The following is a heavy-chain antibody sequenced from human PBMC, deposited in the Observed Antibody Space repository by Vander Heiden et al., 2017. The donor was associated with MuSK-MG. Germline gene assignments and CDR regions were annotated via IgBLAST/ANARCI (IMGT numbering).Heavy chain of an antibody. Sequence: QVQLVQSGAEVKKPGSSVKVSCKASGGTFSSYAISWVRQAPGQGLEWMGGIIPIFGTANDAQKFQGRVTITADKSTRTAYMELRRMRSEDTAVYYYAREWGLTGTFGYWGHGTMVTLYS. CDR3: AREWGLTGTFGY. CDR2: IIPIFGTA. CDR1: GGTFSSYA. J-gene: IGHJ4*01. V-gene: IGHV1-69*06. D-gene: IGHD1-7*01.